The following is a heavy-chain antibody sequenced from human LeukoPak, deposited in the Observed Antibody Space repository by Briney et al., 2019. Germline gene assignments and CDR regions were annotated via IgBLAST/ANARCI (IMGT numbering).Heavy chain of an antibody. J-gene: IGHJ4*02. V-gene: IGHV3-23*01. D-gene: IGHD1-1*01. Sequence: GGSLRLSCAASGFTFDDYGMHWVRQAPGKGLEWVSAISSSGGGTYDADSVKGRFTSSRDNSKNTLYLQMNRLRAEDTAVYYCARDDPFDYWGQGTLVTVSS. CDR2: ISSSGGGT. CDR3: ARDDPFDY. CDR1: GFTFDDYG.